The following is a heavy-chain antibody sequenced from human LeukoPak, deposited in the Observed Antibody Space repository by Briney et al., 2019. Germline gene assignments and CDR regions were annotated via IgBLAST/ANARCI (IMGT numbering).Heavy chain of an antibody. J-gene: IGHJ4*02. CDR2: ISYDGSKN. V-gene: IGHV3-30-3*01. D-gene: IGHD3-22*01. CDR3: PRKYDSSGYFDY. CDR1: GFTFSSYA. Sequence: PGGSLRLSCAASGFTFSSYAMHWVRQAPGKGLEWVAVISYDGSKNYYADSVKGRFTISRDNSKNTLYLQMDSLRAEDTAVYYCPRKYDSSGYFDYWGQGTLVTVSS.